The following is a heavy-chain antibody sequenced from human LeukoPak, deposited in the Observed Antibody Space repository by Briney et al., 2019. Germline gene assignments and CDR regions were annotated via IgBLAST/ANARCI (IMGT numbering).Heavy chain of an antibody. CDR2: ISSNGGST. CDR3: ARATGIVGAPD. V-gene: IGHV3-64*01. Sequence: GGSLRLSCAASGFTFSSYAMNWVRQAPGKGLEYVSAISSNGGSTFYANSVKGRFTISRDNSKNTLYLQMGSLRAEDMAVYYCARATGIVGAPDWGQGTLVTVSS. J-gene: IGHJ4*02. CDR1: GFTFSSYA. D-gene: IGHD1-26*01.